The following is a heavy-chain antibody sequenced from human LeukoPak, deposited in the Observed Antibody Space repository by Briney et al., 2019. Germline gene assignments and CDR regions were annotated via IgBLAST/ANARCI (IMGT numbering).Heavy chain of an antibody. CDR1: GFTFTTYP. J-gene: IGHJ4*02. Sequence: GGSLRLSCTASGFTFTTYPMHWVRQAPGKGLEWVALISHDGSHKYYADSVKGRFTISRDNSKNTLYLQMNSLRAEDTAVYYCAKSRYDRAAYDYWGQGTLVTVSS. CDR3: AKSRYDRAAYDY. D-gene: IGHD3-22*01. V-gene: IGHV3-30-3*02. CDR2: ISHDGSHK.